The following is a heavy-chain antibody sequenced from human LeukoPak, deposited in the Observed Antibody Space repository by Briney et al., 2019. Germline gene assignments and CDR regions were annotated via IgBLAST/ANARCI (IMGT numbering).Heavy chain of an antibody. CDR3: AIGYCSGGSCYSKDY. V-gene: IGHV7-4-1*02. CDR2: INTYSANA. J-gene: IGHJ4*02. Sequence: ASVKVSCKGSGYTFTSYGMIWVRQAPGQGLDWMGWINTYSANATYAQDFRGRFVFSLDTSVSTAYLQINSLKPEDTAVYYCAIGYCSGGSCYSKDYWGQGTLVTVSS. CDR1: GYTFTSYG. D-gene: IGHD2-15*01.